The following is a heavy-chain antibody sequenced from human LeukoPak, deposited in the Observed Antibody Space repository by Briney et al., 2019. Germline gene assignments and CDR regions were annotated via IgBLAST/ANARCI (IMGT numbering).Heavy chain of an antibody. D-gene: IGHD6-19*01. Sequence: PSETLSLTCTVSGGSISSGSYYWSWIRQPAGKGLEWIGRIYTSGSTNYNPSLKSRVTISVDTSKNQFSLKLSSVTAADTAVYYCARDSSGWYGGFGYWGQGTLVTVSS. CDR2: IYTSGST. CDR1: GGSISSGSYY. CDR3: ARDSSGWYGGFGY. J-gene: IGHJ4*02. V-gene: IGHV4-61*02.